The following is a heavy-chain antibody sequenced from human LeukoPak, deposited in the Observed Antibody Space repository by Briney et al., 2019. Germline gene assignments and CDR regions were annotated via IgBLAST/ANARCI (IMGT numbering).Heavy chain of an antibody. Sequence: ASVTVSCTASGYTFTSYAISWVRQAPGQGLEWMGWISAYNGNTNYAQKLQGRVTMTTDTSTSTAYMELRSLRSDDTAVYYCARRSGSYSDYWGQGTLVTVSS. CDR1: GYTFTSYA. CDR3: ARRSGSYSDY. J-gene: IGHJ4*02. CDR2: ISAYNGNT. V-gene: IGHV1-18*01. D-gene: IGHD1-26*01.